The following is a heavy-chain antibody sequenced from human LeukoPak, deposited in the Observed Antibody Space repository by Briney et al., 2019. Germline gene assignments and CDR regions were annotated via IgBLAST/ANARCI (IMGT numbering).Heavy chain of an antibody. D-gene: IGHD5-12*01. CDR1: GGSFSGYY. Sequence: SETLSLTCAAYGGSFSGYYWSWIRQPPGKGLEWIGEINHSGSTNYNPSLKSRVTISVDTSKNQFSLKLSSVTAADTAVYYCARGKWLRSSFDYWGQGTLVTVSS. J-gene: IGHJ4*02. CDR3: ARGKWLRSSFDY. CDR2: INHSGST. V-gene: IGHV4-34*01.